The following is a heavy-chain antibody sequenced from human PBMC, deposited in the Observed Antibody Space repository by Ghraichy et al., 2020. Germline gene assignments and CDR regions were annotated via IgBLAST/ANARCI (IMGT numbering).Heavy chain of an antibody. Sequence: SETLSLTCTVSGGSISSSSYYWGWIRQPPGKGLEWIGSIYYSGSTYYNPSLKSRVTISVDTSKNQFSLKLSSVTAADTAVYYCARATAMVYYFDYWGQGTLVTVSS. CDR2: IYYSGST. V-gene: IGHV4-39*01. J-gene: IGHJ4*02. D-gene: IGHD5-18*01. CDR1: GGSISSSSYY. CDR3: ARATAMVYYFDY.